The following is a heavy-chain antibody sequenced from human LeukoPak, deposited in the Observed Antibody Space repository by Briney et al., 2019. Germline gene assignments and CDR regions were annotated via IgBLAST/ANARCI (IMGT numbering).Heavy chain of an antibody. CDR2: INPNSGGT. V-gene: IGHV1-2*02. CDR1: GYTFTGYY. Sequence: ASVKVSCRASGYTFTGYYMHWVRQAPGQGLEWMGWINPNSGGTNYAQKFQGRVTMTRDTSISTAYMELSRLRSDDKAVYYCARVAGPYDYWGQGTLVTVSS. CDR3: ARVAGPYDY. J-gene: IGHJ4*02.